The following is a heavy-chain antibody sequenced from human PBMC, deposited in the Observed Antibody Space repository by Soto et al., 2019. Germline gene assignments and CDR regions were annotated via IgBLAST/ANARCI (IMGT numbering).Heavy chain of an antibody. J-gene: IGHJ5*02. CDR2: ISGSGGST. CDR1: GFTFSSYA. D-gene: IGHD6-13*01. CDR3: AKDLPGYSSSWYEAWFDP. V-gene: IGHV3-23*01. Sequence: GGSLRLSCAASGFTFSSYAMSWVRQAPGKGLEWVSAISGSGGSTYYADSVKGRFTISRDNSKNTLYLQMNSLRAEDTAVYYCAKDLPGYSSSWYEAWFDPWGQGTLVTVSS.